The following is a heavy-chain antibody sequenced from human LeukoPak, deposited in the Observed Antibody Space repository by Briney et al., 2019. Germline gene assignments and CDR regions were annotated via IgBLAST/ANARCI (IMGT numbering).Heavy chain of an antibody. D-gene: IGHD3-10*01. V-gene: IGHV4-59*01. CDR2: THYSGST. CDR1: GDSISSYR. CDR3: ATDSARGKGGGVLLRN. Sequence: SETLSLTCIVSGDSISSYRGSWIWQAPGKGLEWIGHTHYSGSTNYNPSLKSQVTMSVVTSKNQFSLKLSSVTAADTAVYYCATDSARGKGGGVLLRNWGQGTLVTVSS. J-gene: IGHJ4*02.